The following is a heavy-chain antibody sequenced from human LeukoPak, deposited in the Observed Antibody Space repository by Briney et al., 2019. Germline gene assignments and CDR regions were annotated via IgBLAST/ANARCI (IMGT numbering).Heavy chain of an antibody. V-gene: IGHV4-34*12. CDR2: IILSGST. CDR3: ARHGYDILTGYYWAFDY. Sequence: SETLSLTCAVYGGSFSGYYWSWIRQPPGKGLEWIGEIILSGSTNYNPSLKSRVTISVDTSKSQFSLKLSSVTAADTAVYYCARHGYDILTGYYWAFDYWGQGTLVTVSS. J-gene: IGHJ4*02. CDR1: GGSFSGYY. D-gene: IGHD3-9*01.